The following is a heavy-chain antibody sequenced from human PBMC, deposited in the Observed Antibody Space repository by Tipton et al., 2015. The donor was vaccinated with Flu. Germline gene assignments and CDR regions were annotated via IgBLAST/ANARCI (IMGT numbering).Heavy chain of an antibody. Sequence: TLSLTCAVYGGSLSGYYWSWIRQSPGKGLEWIGEINHSGSTNYNPSLKSRLTISLDMSKNQFSLNLYSVSAADAAVYYYARHTRIAIGGLNWFDPWGQGTLVTVSS. J-gene: IGHJ5*02. V-gene: IGHV4-34*01. D-gene: IGHD2/OR15-2a*01. CDR1: GGSLSGYY. CDR2: INHSGST. CDR3: ARHTRIAIGGLNWFDP.